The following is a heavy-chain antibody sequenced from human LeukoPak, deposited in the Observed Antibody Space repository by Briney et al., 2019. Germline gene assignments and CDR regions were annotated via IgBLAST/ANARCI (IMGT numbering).Heavy chain of an antibody. CDR1: EFTVSINY. J-gene: IGHJ4*02. CDR3: ANSRSGSYYPPPFDY. CDR2: ISGSGGST. D-gene: IGHD1-26*01. V-gene: IGHV3-23*01. Sequence: GGSLRLSCVVSEFTVSINYMSWVRQAPGVGLEWVSAISGSGGSTYYADSVKGRFTISRDNSKNTLYLQMNSLRADDTAVYYCANSRSGSYYPPPFDYWGQGTLVTISS.